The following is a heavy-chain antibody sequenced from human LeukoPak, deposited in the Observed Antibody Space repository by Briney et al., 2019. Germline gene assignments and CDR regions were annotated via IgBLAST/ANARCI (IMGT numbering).Heavy chain of an antibody. Sequence: SETLSLTCTVSGGSISGSSYYWGWIRQPPGKGPEWIGNVYYSGTTYYSPSLKSRVTISVDTSKNQFSLKLSSVTAADTAVYYCARQDTITTPGVDYWGQGTPVTVSS. CDR3: ARQDTITTPGVDY. D-gene: IGHD3-3*01. CDR1: GGSISGSSYY. J-gene: IGHJ4*02. V-gene: IGHV4-39*01. CDR2: VYYSGTT.